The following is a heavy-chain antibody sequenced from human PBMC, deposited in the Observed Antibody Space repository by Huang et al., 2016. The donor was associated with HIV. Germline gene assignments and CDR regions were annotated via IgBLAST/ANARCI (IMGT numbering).Heavy chain of an antibody. J-gene: IGHJ3*02. V-gene: IGHV1-24*01. CDR3: ATSTPDVGAGVLRSAFDI. D-gene: IGHD2-15*01. Sequence: QVQLVESGAELKKPGASVRVSCKVSGYTVSELSLHWVRQAPEKGLEWRGGVDPEEGETSYAQRLQGGVTMTEDTSTDTAYMELSSLRPEDTAVYYCATSTPDVGAGVLRSAFDIWGQGTMVTVSS. CDR2: VDPEEGET. CDR1: GYTVSELS.